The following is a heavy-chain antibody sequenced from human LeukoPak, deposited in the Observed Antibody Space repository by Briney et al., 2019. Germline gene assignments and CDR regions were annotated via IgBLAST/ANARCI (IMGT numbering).Heavy chain of an antibody. Sequence: GRSLRLSCAASGFTFSSYAMHWVRQAPGKGLEWVAVISYDGSNKYYADSAKGRFTISRDNSKNTLYLQMNSLRAEDTAVYYCARDSPDSYGYIFDYWGQGTLVTVSS. CDR3: ARDSPDSYGYIFDY. CDR1: GFTFSSYA. J-gene: IGHJ4*02. V-gene: IGHV3-30*04. CDR2: ISYDGSNK. D-gene: IGHD5-18*01.